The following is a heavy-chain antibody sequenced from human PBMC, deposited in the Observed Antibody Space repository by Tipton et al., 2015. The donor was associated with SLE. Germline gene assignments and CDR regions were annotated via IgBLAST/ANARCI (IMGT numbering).Heavy chain of an antibody. D-gene: IGHD3-10*01. J-gene: IGHJ3*02. Sequence: TLSLTCTVSGGSISSTSYYWGWIRQPPGKGLEWIGSIYYSGSTYYNPSLKSRVTISLDTSRNQFSLKLSSVTAADTAVYYCARLGGPVLPDAFDIWGQGTMVTVSS. CDR1: GGSISSTSYY. V-gene: IGHV4-39*01. CDR3: ARLGGPVLPDAFDI. CDR2: IYYSGST.